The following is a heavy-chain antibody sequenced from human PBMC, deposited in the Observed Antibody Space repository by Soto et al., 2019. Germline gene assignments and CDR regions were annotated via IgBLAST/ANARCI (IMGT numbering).Heavy chain of an antibody. V-gene: IGHV1-69*02. CDR2: IIPILGIA. J-gene: IGHJ4*02. CDR1: GGTFSSYT. D-gene: IGHD3-3*01. Sequence: SVKVSCKASGGTFSSYTISWVRQAPGQGLEWMGRIIPILGIANYAQKFQGRVTFTADKSTSTAYMELSSLRSEDTAVYYCARATAYYDFWSGYFYFDYWGQGTLVTVSS. CDR3: ARATAYYDFWSGYFYFDY.